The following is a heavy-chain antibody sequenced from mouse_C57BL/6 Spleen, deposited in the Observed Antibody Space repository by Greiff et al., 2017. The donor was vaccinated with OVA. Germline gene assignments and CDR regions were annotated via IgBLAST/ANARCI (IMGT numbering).Heavy chain of an antibody. Sequence: EVKLVESGGGLVQPGGSMKLSCAASGFTFSDAWMDWVRQSPEQGLEWVAEIRNKANNHATYYAESVKGRFTISRADSTSSVYLQMNSLRAEDTGIYYCTSVITAVVDDAMDYWGQGTSVIVSS. CDR2: IRNKANNHAT. CDR3: TSVITAVVDDAMDY. D-gene: IGHD1-1*01. CDR1: GFTFSDAW. V-gene: IGHV6-6*01. J-gene: IGHJ4*01.